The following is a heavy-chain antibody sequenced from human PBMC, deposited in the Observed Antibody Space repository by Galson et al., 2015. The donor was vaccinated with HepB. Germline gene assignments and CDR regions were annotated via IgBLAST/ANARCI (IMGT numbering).Heavy chain of an antibody. D-gene: IGHD6-13*01. CDR3: ARRGIAAAGPVNNWFDP. CDR2: IYYSGST. V-gene: IGHV4-39*01. J-gene: IGHJ5*02. Sequence: LSLTCTVSGGSISSSSYYWGWIRQPPGKGLEWIGSIYYSGSTYYNPSLKSRVTISVDTSKNQFSLKLSSVTAADTAVYYCARRGIAAAGPVNNWFDPWGQGTLVTVSS. CDR1: GGSISSSSYY.